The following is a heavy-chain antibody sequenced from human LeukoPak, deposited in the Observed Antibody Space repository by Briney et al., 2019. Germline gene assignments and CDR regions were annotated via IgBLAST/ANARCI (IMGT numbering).Heavy chain of an antibody. V-gene: IGHV1-69*04. CDR3: AREPPSREGYYYYGMDV. Sequence: SVKVSCKASGGTFSSYAISWVRQAPGQGLEWMGRIIPILGIANYAQKFQGRVTITADKSTSTAYMELSSLRSEDTAVYYCAREPPSREGYYYYGMDVWGQGTTVTVSS. CDR2: IIPILGIA. D-gene: IGHD1-26*01. J-gene: IGHJ6*02. CDR1: GGTFSSYA.